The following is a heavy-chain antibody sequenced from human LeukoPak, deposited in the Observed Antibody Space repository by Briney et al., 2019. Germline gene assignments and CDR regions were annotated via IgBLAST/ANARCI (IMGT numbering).Heavy chain of an antibody. V-gene: IGHV3-30*04. Sequence: GGSLRLSCTASGFKLTNYAMHWVRQAPGKGLEWGTLISYSRDNTYYADSVKGRFTFSRDKAKNTLYLQMNSLTPEDSAVYYCASDPRDGGQNVWGKGTTVTVSS. D-gene: IGHD5-24*01. CDR2: ISYSRDNT. CDR3: ASDPRDGGQNV. J-gene: IGHJ6*04. CDR1: GFKLTNYA.